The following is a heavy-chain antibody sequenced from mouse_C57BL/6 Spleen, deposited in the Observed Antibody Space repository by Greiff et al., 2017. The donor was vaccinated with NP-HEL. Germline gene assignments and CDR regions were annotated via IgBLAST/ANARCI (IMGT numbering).Heavy chain of an antibody. Sequence: EVKLMESGPGLVKPSQSLSLTCSVTGYSITSGYYWNWIRQFPGNKLEWMGYISYDGSNNYNPSLKNRISITRDTSKNQFFLKLNSVTTEDTATYYCARRVPDYYGSSYDYFDYWGQGTTLTVSS. CDR2: ISYDGSN. D-gene: IGHD1-1*01. CDR3: ARRVPDYYGSSYDYFDY. J-gene: IGHJ2*01. CDR1: GYSITSGYY. V-gene: IGHV3-6*01.